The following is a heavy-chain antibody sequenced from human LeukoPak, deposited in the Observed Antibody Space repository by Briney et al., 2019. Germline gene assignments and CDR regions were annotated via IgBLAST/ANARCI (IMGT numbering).Heavy chain of an antibody. CDR1: GFTFSSYA. CDR2: ISYDGSNK. D-gene: IGHD1-26*01. V-gene: IGHV3-30-3*01. CDR3: ARGYSGSYHLSTPYNWFDP. Sequence: GGSLRLSWAASGFTFSSYAMHWVRKAPGKGLEWVAVISYDGSNKYYADSVKGRFTISRDNSKNTLYVQMNSLRVEDTAVYYCARGYSGSYHLSTPYNWFDPWGQGTLVTVSS. J-gene: IGHJ5*02.